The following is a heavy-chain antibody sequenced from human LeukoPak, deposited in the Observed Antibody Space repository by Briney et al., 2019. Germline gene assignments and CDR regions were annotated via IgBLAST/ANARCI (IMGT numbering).Heavy chain of an antibody. CDR1: GGSISSYY. J-gene: IGHJ5*02. D-gene: IGHD5-18*01. CDR2: IYYSGST. Sequence: SETLSLTCTVSGGSISSYYWSWIRQPPGKGLEWIGYIYYSGSTNYNPSLKSRVTISVDTSKNQFSLKLRSLTAADTAVYYCARHVGYGNNWFDPWGQETLVTVSS. V-gene: IGHV4-59*08. CDR3: ARHVGYGNNWFDP.